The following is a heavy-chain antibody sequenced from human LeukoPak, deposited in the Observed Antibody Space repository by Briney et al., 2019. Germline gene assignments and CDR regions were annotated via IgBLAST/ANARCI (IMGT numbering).Heavy chain of an antibody. Sequence: PSETLSLTCSVSRGSISSNYWSWIRQPPGKPLEWIGYIYYSGSTTYNPSLKSRVTISLDTSKNQFSLKLSSVTAADTAVYYCARGYDYANLNFDYWGQGTLVTVSS. D-gene: IGHD3-16*01. J-gene: IGHJ4*02. V-gene: IGHV4-59*12. CDR1: RGSISSNY. CDR3: ARGYDYANLNFDY. CDR2: IYYSGST.